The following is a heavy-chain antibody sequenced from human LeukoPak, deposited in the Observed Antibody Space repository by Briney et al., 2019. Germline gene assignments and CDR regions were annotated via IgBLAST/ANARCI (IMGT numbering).Heavy chain of an antibody. J-gene: IGHJ4*02. V-gene: IGHV4-30-4*01. Sequence: PSQTLSLTCTVSGGSISSGDYYCSWIRQPPGKGLEWIGYIYYSGSTYYNPSLKSRVTISVDTSKNQFSLKLSSVTAADTAVYYCARDTSLAGFDYWGQGTLVTVSS. CDR2: IYYSGST. D-gene: IGHD3-3*02. CDR1: GGSISSGDYY. CDR3: ARDTSLAGFDY.